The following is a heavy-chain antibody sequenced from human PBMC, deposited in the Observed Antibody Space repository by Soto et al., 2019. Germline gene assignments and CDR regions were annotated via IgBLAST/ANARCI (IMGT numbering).Heavy chain of an antibody. CDR1: GGSFSGYY. D-gene: IGHD3-9*01. Sequence: WETLSLTCAVYGGSFSGYYWSWIRQPPGKGLEWIGEINHSGSTNYNPSLKSRVTISVDTSKNQFSLKLSSVTAADTAVYYCARAFDILTGYYGMDVWGQGTTVTVSS. V-gene: IGHV4-34*01. J-gene: IGHJ6*02. CDR3: ARAFDILTGYYGMDV. CDR2: INHSGST.